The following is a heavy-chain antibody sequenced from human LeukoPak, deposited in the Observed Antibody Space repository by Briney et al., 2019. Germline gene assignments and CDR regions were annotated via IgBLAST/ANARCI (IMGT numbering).Heavy chain of an antibody. D-gene: IGHD6-13*01. V-gene: IGHV3-48*01. CDR2: ITASDTTK. CDR3: AAASAFSSSWRS. CDR1: GLTFSSYN. Sequence: PGGSLRLSCAASGLTFSSYNMNWVRQAPGKGPEWVAYITASDTTKYYADSVKGRFTISRDNAKKSLFLQMNSLRAEDTAVYCCAAASAFSSSWRSWGQGTVVSVSS. J-gene: IGHJ5*02.